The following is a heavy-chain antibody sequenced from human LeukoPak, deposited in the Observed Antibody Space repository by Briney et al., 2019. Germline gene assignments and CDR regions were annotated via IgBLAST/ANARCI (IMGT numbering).Heavy chain of an antibody. Sequence: SETLSLTCTVSGGSISSYYWSWIRQPPGKGLEWVGYVYFTGSTNYNPSLKSRVTISVDTSKSQFSLNLSSVTAADTAVYYCGRHRLNGYTSGSDAFDIWGQGTMATVSS. CDR2: VYFTGST. D-gene: IGHD5-18*01. CDR3: GRHRLNGYTSGSDAFDI. CDR1: GGSISSYY. V-gene: IGHV4-59*08. J-gene: IGHJ3*02.